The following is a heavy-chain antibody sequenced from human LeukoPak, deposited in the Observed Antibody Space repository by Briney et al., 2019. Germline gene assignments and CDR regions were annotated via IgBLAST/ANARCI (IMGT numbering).Heavy chain of an antibody. J-gene: IGHJ4*02. V-gene: IGHV3-30*02. D-gene: IGHD2-2*01. Sequence: VGCPRLSSAAPVFTLKNYVVHSVRPAPRKGLEWGFLIWIDGSEKYYADSLRGRFTISRDNSKNTLYLQMASLTAEDTAIYYGAGIGPYCSRTDCYARPVDFWGQGSLVIVSS. CDR3: AGIGPYCSRTDCYARPVDF. CDR2: IWIDGSEK. CDR1: VFTLKNYV.